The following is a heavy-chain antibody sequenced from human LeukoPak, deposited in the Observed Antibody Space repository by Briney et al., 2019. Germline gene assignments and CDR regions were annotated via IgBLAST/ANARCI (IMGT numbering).Heavy chain of an antibody. V-gene: IGHV3-7*03. CDR2: INKDGSAK. CDR1: GFTFSSYW. D-gene: IGHD3-10*01. Sequence: PGGSLRLSCAATGFTFSSYWMSWVRQAPGKGLEWVANINKDGSAKYYVDSVKGRFTISRDNSKNTVYLQMNSLRAEDTAVYYCARHGSITMVRGRLRYYYMDVWGKGTTVTISS. J-gene: IGHJ6*03. CDR3: ARHGSITMVRGRLRYYYMDV.